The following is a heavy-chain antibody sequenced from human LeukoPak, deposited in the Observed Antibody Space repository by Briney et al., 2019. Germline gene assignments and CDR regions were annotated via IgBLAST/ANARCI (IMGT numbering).Heavy chain of an antibody. CDR3: ARDRPYYYDSSGYYNWFDP. CDR1: GYTFTSYY. V-gene: IGHV1-46*01. J-gene: IGHJ5*02. D-gene: IGHD3-22*01. CDR2: INPSGGST. Sequence: ASVKVSCKASGYTFTSYYMHWVRQAPGQGLEWMGIINPSGGSTSYAQKFQGRVTMTRDTSTSTVYMELSSLRSEDTAVYYCARDRPYYYDSSGYYNWFDPWGQGTLVTVSS.